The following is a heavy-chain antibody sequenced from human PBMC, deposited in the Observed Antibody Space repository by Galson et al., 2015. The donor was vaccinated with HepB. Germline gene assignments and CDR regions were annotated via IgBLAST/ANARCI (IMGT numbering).Heavy chain of an antibody. D-gene: IGHD2-8*02. Sequence: SLRLSCAASGFSFSSYGMHWVRQAPGQGLEWVATISYNGGNKYYADSLKGRITISRDNSKNTVYVEMNSLRGEDTAVYRCVKGWGSEGMDVWGQGTTVTVSS. CDR1: GFSFSSYG. CDR3: VKGWGSEGMDV. CDR2: ISYNGGNK. J-gene: IGHJ6*02. V-gene: IGHV3-30*18.